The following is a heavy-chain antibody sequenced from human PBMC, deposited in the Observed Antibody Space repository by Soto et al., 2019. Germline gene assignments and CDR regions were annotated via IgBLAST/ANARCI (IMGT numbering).Heavy chain of an antibody. D-gene: IGHD6-19*01. CDR2: IWYDGSNK. Sequence: PGGSLRLSCAASGFTFSSYGMHWVRQAPGKGLEWVAVIWYDGSNKYYADSVKGRFTISRDNSKNTLYLQMNSLRAEDTAVYYCARDQGQWLALFYFDYWGQGTLVTVSS. V-gene: IGHV3-33*01. CDR1: GFTFSSYG. CDR3: ARDQGQWLALFYFDY. J-gene: IGHJ4*02.